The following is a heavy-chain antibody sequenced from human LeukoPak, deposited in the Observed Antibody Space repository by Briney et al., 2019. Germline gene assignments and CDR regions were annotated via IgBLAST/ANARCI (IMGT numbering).Heavy chain of an antibody. CDR3: ARFDYYDSSGYPFDY. CDR1: GFTFSSYE. Sequence: GGSLRLSCAASGFTFSSYEMNWVRQAPGKGLEWVSYISSSGSTIYYADSVKGRSTISRDNAKNSLYLQMNSLRAEDTAVYYCARFDYYDSSGYPFDYWGQGTLVTVSS. J-gene: IGHJ4*02. V-gene: IGHV3-48*03. D-gene: IGHD3-22*01. CDR2: ISSSGSTI.